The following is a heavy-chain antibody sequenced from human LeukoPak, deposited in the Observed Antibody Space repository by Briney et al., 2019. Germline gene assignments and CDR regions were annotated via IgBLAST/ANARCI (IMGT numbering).Heavy chain of an antibody. CDR1: RGSISSYY. V-gene: IGHV4-4*07. J-gene: IGHJ4*02. CDR2: IYTSGST. Sequence: SETLSLTCTVSRGSISSYYWSWIRQPAGKGLEWIGRIYTSGSTNYNPSLKSRVTMSVHTTKNQFSLKLSSVTAADTAVYYCARDFNIVVVPAASFDYWGQGTLVTVSS. CDR3: ARDFNIVVVPAASFDY. D-gene: IGHD2-2*01.